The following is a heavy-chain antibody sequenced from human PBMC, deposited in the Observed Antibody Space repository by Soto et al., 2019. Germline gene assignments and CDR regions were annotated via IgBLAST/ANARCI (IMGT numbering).Heavy chain of an antibody. CDR2: IYYSGST. Sequence: SETLCLTCTVSGGSISSGDYYWSWIRQPPGKGLEWIGYIYYSGSTYYNPSLKRRVTISVATSKNQFSLKLSSVTAAATAVYYCARVRDGYNFVDYWGQGTLVTVSP. CDR1: GGSISSGDYY. J-gene: IGHJ4*02. CDR3: ARVRDGYNFVDY. D-gene: IGHD1-1*01. V-gene: IGHV4-30-4*08.